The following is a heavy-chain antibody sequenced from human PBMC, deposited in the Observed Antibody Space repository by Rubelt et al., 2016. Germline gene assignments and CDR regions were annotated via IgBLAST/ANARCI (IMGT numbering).Heavy chain of an antibody. D-gene: IGHD1-26*01. CDR2: ISVHAANT. J-gene: IGHJ4*02. CDR3: ATDVGPIFFDR. V-gene: IGHV3-23*01. Sequence: VRQPPGKGLELVSTISVHAANTHYADSVKGRFTISRDNSRNTLSLQMRSLRAEDTAMYYCATDVGPIFFDRWGQGALVTVSS.